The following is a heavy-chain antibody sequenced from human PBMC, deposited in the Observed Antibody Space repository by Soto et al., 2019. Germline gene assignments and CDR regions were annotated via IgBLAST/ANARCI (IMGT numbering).Heavy chain of an antibody. CDR3: AREETAWPLAYGLDV. CDR2: IGRRSDI. V-gene: IGHV3-21*01. J-gene: IGHJ6*02. D-gene: IGHD2-21*02. CDR1: GFSFSTYS. Sequence: PGGSLRLSCEASGFSFSTYSMHWVRQAPGEGLEWVSSIGRRSDIYYADSVKGRFTISRDNAKNSVSLQMNSLRDEDTAVYYCAREETAWPLAYGLDVWGQGTTVTVSS.